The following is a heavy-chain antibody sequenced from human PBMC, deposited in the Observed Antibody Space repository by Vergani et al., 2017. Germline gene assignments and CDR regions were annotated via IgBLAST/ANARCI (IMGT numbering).Heavy chain of an antibody. CDR1: GFTFDDYA. CDR2: ISSSSSYI. J-gene: IGHJ4*02. V-gene: IGHV3-21*01. CDR3: AREDSSSSRTYFDY. D-gene: IGHD6-6*01. Sequence: EVQLVESGGGLVKPGGSLRLSCAASGFTFDDYAMHWVRQAPGKGLEWVSSISSSSSYIYYADSVKGRFTISRDNAKNSLYLQMNSLRAEDTAVYYCAREDSSSSRTYFDYWGQGTLVTVSS.